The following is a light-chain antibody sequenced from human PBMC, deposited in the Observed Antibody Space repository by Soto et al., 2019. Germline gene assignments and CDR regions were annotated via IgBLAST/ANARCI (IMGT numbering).Light chain of an antibody. CDR3: QQYNNWVT. J-gene: IGKJ4*01. CDR2: DAS. Sequence: EIFLTQSPATLSLSQGEIATLSCRASQSVKTFLVWYQQRPGQAPRLLIHDASHRAAGIPARFSGSGFGTDFTLTISSLQSEDFAVYYCQQYNNWVTFGGGTKVDIK. V-gene: IGKV3-11*01. CDR1: QSVKTF.